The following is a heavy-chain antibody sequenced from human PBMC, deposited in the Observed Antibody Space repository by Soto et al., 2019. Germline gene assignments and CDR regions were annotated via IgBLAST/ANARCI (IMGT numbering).Heavy chain of an antibody. V-gene: IGHV4-31*11. J-gene: IGHJ5*02. CDR2: IYYGGST. CDR1: GGSISSGGYS. Sequence: PSDTLSLTCAVSGGSISSGGYSGSWSREHAGKGLEWIGYIYYGGSTFYDPSLKSRVTISGDTFKNQFSLKLSSVTAADSAVYYCARSVTPWGKGTLVTVSS. CDR3: ARSVTP. D-gene: IGHD3-10*01.